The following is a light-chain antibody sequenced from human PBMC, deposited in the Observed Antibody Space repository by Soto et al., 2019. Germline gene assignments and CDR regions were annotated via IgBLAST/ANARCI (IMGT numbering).Light chain of an antibody. V-gene: IGLV2-8*01. CDR2: EVT. J-gene: IGLJ2*01. CDR1: SSDFGGTNY. Sequence: QSALTQPPSASGSPGQSVTISCTGTSSDFGGTNYVSWYQQHPGKAPKLMIFEVTKRPSGVPDRFSGSKSGNTASLTVSGLQAEDEAAYYCASYAGSYNDVVFGGGTKLTVL. CDR3: ASYAGSYNDVV.